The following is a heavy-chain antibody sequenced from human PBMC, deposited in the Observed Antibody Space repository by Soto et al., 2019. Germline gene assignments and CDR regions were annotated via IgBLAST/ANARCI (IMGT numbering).Heavy chain of an antibody. CDR3: ASKAVAGTSAGYYYGMDV. V-gene: IGHV5-51*01. D-gene: IGHD6-19*01. CDR2: IYPGDSDT. CDR1: GYSFTSYW. Sequence: GESLKISCKGSGYSFTSYWIGWMRQMPGKGLEWMGIIYPGDSDTRYSPSFQGQVTISADKSISTAYLQWSSLKASDTAMYYCASKAVAGTSAGYYYGMDVWGQGTTVTVSS. J-gene: IGHJ6*02.